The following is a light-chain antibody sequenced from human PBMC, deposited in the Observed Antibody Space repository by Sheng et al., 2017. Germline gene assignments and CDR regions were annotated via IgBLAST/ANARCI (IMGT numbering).Light chain of an antibody. CDR1: QSVGSN. J-gene: IGKJ4*01. CDR2: EAS. V-gene: IGKV3-15*01. Sequence: ETVMTQSPVTLSVSPGESATLSCRASQSVGSNLAWYQQKSGQTPRLLIYEASTRATGISLRFSGSGSGTEFTLTIHRLQSADFAVYYCQQYNSWPLTFGGGTKVEIK. CDR3: QQYNSWPLT.